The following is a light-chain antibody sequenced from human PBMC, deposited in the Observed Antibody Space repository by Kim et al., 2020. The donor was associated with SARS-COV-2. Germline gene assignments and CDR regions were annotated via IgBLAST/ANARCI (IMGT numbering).Light chain of an antibody. Sequence: SSELTQDPAVSVALGQTVRITCQGDSLRSYYASWYQQKPGQAPVLVIYGKNNRPSGIPDLFTGSSSGNTASLTITGAQAEDEADYYCNSRDSSGNRVFGGGTQLTVL. J-gene: IGLJ2*01. CDR3: NSRDSSGNRV. CDR2: GKN. CDR1: SLRSYY. V-gene: IGLV3-19*01.